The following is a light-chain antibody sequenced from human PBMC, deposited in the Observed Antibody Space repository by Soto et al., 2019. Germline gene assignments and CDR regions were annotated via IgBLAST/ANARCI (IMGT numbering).Light chain of an antibody. J-gene: IGLJ1*01. CDR2: AVG. CDR1: SSDVGNYDY. Sequence: SALTQPASVSGSPGQSITISCTGTSSDVGNYDYVSWYQQYPGKAPKLMIYAVGRRPSGVSNRFSGSKSGNTASLTISGLQAEDEADYYCTSYTPSSTYVFGTGTKLTVL. CDR3: TSYTPSSTYV. V-gene: IGLV2-14*03.